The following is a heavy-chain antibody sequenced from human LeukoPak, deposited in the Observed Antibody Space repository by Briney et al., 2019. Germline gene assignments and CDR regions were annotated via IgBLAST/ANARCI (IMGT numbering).Heavy chain of an antibody. CDR1: GFSLSTSGMC. CDR3: ARIGGSRYYFDY. V-gene: IGHV2-70*11. J-gene: IGHJ4*02. D-gene: IGHD1-26*01. CDR2: VDWDADK. Sequence: RESGPTLVNPTQTLTLTCTFSGFSLSTSGMCVSWIRQPPGKALEWLARVDWDADKYYSTSLRTRLTISKDTSKNQVVLTMTNMDPVDTATYYCARIGGSRYYFDYWGQGTLVTVSS.